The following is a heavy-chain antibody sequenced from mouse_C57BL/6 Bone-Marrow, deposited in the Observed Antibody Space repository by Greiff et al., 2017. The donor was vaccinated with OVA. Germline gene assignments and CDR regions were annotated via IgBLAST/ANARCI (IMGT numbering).Heavy chain of an antibody. CDR3: ARRKGYYVYAMDY. J-gene: IGHJ4*01. V-gene: IGHV1-82*01. CDR2: IYPGDGDT. D-gene: IGHD2-3*01. Sequence: QVQLKQSGPELVKPGASVKISCKASGYAFSSSWMNWVKQRPGKGLEWIGRIYPGDGDTNYNGKFKGKATLTADKSSSTAYMQLSSLTSEDSAVYFCARRKGYYVYAMDYWGQGTSVTVSS. CDR1: GYAFSSSW.